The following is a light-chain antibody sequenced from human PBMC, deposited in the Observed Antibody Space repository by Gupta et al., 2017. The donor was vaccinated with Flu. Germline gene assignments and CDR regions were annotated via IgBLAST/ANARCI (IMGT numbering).Light chain of an antibody. J-gene: IGKJ1*01. Sequence: PATLSVARGESVTLSCRASQSVSSYLAWYQQKPGQAPRLLIYGASTRATGIPARFSGSGSGTEFTLTISSLQSEDFAVFYCQQYDNWPQTFGQGTKVEIK. CDR2: GAS. V-gene: IGKV3-15*01. CDR3: QQYDNWPQT. CDR1: QSVSSY.